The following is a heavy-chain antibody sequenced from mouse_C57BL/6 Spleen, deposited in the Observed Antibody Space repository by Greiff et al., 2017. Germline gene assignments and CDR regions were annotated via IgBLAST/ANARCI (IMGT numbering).Heavy chain of an antibody. CDR1: GFTFSDYG. J-gene: IGHJ2*01. D-gene: IGHD2-3*01. CDR3: ARRDDGYSYYFDY. V-gene: IGHV5-17*01. Sequence: EVQLVESGGGLVKPGGSLKLSCAASGFTFSDYGMHWVRQAPEKGLEWVAYISSGSSTIYYADTVKGRFTISRDNAKNTLFLQMTSLRSEDTAMYYCARRDDGYSYYFDYGGQGTTLTVSS. CDR2: ISSGSSTI.